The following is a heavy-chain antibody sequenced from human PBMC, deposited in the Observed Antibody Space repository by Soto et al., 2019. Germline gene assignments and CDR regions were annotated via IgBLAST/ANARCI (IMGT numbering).Heavy chain of an antibody. CDR2: TYYRSKWYN. CDR3: ARVRLRTRMTIFGVVAAYYYYGMDV. CDR1: GDRVSSNSAA. J-gene: IGHJ6*02. Sequence: SQTLSLTCAISGDRVSSNSAAWNWIRQSPSRGLEWLGRTYYRSKWYNDYAVSVKSRITINPDTSKNQFSLQLNSVTPEDTAVYYCARVRLRTRMTIFGVVAAYYYYGMDVWGQGTTVTVSS. D-gene: IGHD3-3*01. V-gene: IGHV6-1*01.